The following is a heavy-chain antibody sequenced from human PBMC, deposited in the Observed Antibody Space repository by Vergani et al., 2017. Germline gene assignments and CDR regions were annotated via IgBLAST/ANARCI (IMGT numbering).Heavy chain of an antibody. J-gene: IGHJ2*01. V-gene: IGHV2-26*01. Sequence: QVTLKESGPVLVKPTETLTLTCTVSGFSLSNARMGVSWIRQPPGKALEWLAHIFSNDEKSYSTSLKSRLTISKDTSKSQVVLTMTNMDPVDTATYYCARIRVPYDSSGYFWRSATPDWSYWYFDLWGRGTLVTVSS. CDR3: ARIRVPYDSSGYFWRSATPDWSYWYFDL. CDR1: GFSLSNARMG. CDR2: IFSNDEK. D-gene: IGHD3-22*01.